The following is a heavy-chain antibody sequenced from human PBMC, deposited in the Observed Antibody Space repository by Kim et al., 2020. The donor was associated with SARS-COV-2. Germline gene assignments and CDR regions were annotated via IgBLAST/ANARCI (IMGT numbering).Heavy chain of an antibody. CDR1: GFTFSSYS. V-gene: IGHV3-21*01. CDR3: ASPGSWFRNAFDI. D-gene: IGHD6-13*01. Sequence: GGSLRLSCAASGFTFSSYSMNWVRQAPGKGLEWVSSISSSSSYIYYADSVKGRFTISRDNAKNSLYLQMNSLRAEDTAVYYCASPGSWFRNAFDIWGQGTMVTVSS. J-gene: IGHJ3*02. CDR2: ISSSSSYI.